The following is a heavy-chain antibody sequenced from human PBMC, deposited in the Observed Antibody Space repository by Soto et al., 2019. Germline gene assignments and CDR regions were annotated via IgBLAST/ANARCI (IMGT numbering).Heavy chain of an antibody. Sequence: SLRLSCAASGFTFSSYGMHWVRQAPGKGLEWVAVISYDGSNKYYADSVKGRFTISRDNSKNTLYLQMNSLRAEDTAVYYCAKVGIAAAGTQGYYYYGMDVWGQGTTVTVSS. D-gene: IGHD6-13*01. J-gene: IGHJ6*02. CDR3: AKVGIAAAGTQGYYYYGMDV. V-gene: IGHV3-30*18. CDR2: ISYDGSNK. CDR1: GFTFSSYG.